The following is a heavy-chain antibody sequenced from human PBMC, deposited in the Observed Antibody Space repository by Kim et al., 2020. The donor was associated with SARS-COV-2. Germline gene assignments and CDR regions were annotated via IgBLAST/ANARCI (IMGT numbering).Heavy chain of an antibody. CDR3: ASIDYGDSY. J-gene: IGHJ4*02. Sequence: GRDKYYGDSVQGRLIMSRDNARNSVFLQMNSRRAEDTAIYYCASIDYGDSYWGQGTLVTVSS. CDR2: GRDK. D-gene: IGHD4-17*01. V-gene: IGHV3-7*03.